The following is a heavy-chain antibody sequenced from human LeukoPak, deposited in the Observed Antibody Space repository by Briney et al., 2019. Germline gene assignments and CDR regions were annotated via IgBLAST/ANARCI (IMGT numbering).Heavy chain of an antibody. V-gene: IGHV3-23*01. D-gene: IGHD2-15*01. CDR1: GFTFSTYA. Sequence: GGSLRLSCVVSGFTFSTYAMAWVRQAPGKGLEWVSTISDSGGTTYYADSVRGRFTISISSDSSKKTVYLQMNNLSGEDTARYYCAKGNSVAAAATRWFDRWGQGTLVTASS. J-gene: IGHJ5*02. CDR3: AKGNSVAAAATRWFDR. CDR2: ISDSGGTT.